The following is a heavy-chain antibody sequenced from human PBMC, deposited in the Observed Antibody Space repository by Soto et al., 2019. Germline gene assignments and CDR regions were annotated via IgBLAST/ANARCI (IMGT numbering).Heavy chain of an antibody. D-gene: IGHD1-26*01. CDR1: GGTCSSYT. V-gene: IGHV1-69*02. CDR3: ARGGVGAAGGMDV. CDR2: VIPLLGIT. J-gene: IGHJ6*02. Sequence: QVQLVQSGAAVKKPGSSVTVSCKASGGTCSSYTITWVPQAPGHGPEWMGSVIPLLGITNYAQKFQCRVTIRADRSTSTAYRALSSLRAEDTAVYYCARGGVGAAGGMDVWGQGPTVSVSS.